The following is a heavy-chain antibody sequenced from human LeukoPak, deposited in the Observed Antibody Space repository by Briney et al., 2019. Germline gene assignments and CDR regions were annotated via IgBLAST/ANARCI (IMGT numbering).Heavy chain of an antibody. D-gene: IGHD6-13*01. CDR3: ARGGDGTRQDWFDP. J-gene: IGHJ5*02. CDR2: ISAYNGNT. V-gene: IGHV1-18*01. Sequence: GASVKVSCKASGGTFSSYAISWVRQAPGQGLEWMGWISAYNGNTNYAQKLQGRVTMTTDTSTSTAYMELRSLRSDDTAVYYCARGGDGTRQDWFDPWGQGTLVTVSS. CDR1: GGTFSSYA.